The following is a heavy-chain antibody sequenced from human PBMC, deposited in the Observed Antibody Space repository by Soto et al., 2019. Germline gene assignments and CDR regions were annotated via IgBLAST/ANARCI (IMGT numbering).Heavy chain of an antibody. Sequence: PRGSLILSCASSGFNFENLGMSWVRQAPGKGLEWISSISGSGFNKYYADSVKGRFTISRGNSKNTVYLELSNLRAEDTAVYHCAKNQGVELVPLATVDWFDPWGQGSVVTVSS. J-gene: IGHJ5*02. CDR2: ISGSGFNK. D-gene: IGHD1-26*01. V-gene: IGHV3-23*01. CDR1: GFNFENLG. CDR3: AKNQGVELVPLATVDWFDP.